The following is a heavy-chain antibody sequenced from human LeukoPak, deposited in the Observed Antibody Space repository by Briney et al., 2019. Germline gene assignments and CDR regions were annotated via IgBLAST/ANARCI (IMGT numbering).Heavy chain of an antibody. J-gene: IGHJ5*01. CDR3: ARDVNWFDS. V-gene: IGHV6-1*01. CDR2: TYYRSKWYN. Sequence: SQTLSLTCAISGDSFSTRSAAWNWIRQSPSRGLEWLGKTYYRSKWYNDYAVSVKGRITVKADTSKNQFSLQLNSVTPEDTAVYFCARDVNWFDSWGQGTLVTVSS. CDR1: GDSFSTRSAA.